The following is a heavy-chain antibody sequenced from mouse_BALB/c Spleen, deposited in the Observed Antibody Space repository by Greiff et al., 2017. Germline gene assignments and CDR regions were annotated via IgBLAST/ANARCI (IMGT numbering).Heavy chain of an antibody. V-gene: IGHV5-12-2*01. CDR3: ARHYGNYRAGYAMDY. Sequence: EVQLVESGGGLVQPGGSLKLSCAASGFTFSSYTMSWVRQTPEKRLEWVAYISNGGGSTYYPDTVKGRFTISRDNAKNTLYLQMSSLKSEDTAMYYCARHYGNYRAGYAMDYWGQGTSVTVSS. D-gene: IGHD2-1*01. CDR2: ISNGGGST. CDR1: GFTFSSYT. J-gene: IGHJ4*01.